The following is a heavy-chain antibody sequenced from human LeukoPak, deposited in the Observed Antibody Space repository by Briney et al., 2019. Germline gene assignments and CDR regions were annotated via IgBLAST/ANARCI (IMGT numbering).Heavy chain of an antibody. CDR3: ARDVLLWFGELGDAFDI. Sequence: GGSLRLSCAASGFTFSSYSMNWVRQAPGKGLEWVSYISSSSSTIYYADSVKGRFTISRDNAKNSLYLQMNSLRAGDTAVYYCARDVLLWFGELGDAFDIWGQGTMVTVSS. V-gene: IGHV3-48*01. CDR1: GFTFSSYS. CDR2: ISSSSSTI. J-gene: IGHJ3*02. D-gene: IGHD3-10*01.